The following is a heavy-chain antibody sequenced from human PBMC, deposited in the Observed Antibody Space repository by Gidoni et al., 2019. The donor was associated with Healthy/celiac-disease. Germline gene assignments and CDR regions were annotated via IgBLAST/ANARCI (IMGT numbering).Heavy chain of an antibody. CDR1: GFTFGDYA. J-gene: IGHJ4*02. CDR3: TREYSSGWYYFDY. CDR2: IRSKVYGGTT. Sequence: EVQLVESGGGLVQPGRSLRLSCTTSGFTFGDYAMSWFRQAPGKGLEWVGFIRSKVYGGTTEYAASVKGRFIISKDDSKSIAYLQMNSLKIEDTAVYYCTREYSSGWYYFDYWGQGTLVTVSS. V-gene: IGHV3-49*03. D-gene: IGHD6-19*01.